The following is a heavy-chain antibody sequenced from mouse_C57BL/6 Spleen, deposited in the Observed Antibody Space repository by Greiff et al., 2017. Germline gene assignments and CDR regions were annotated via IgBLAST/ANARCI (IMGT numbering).Heavy chain of an antibody. D-gene: IGHD4-1*01. CDR3: AKLGRFDY. Sequence: VQLQQSGPELVKPGASVKMSCKASGYTFTDYNMHWVKQSHGKSLEWIGYINPNNGGTSYNQKFKGKATLTVNKSASTAYMGLRSLTSEDSAVYYCAKLGRFDYWGQGTTLTVSS. CDR2: INPNNGGT. V-gene: IGHV1-22*01. CDR1: GYTFTDYN. J-gene: IGHJ2*01.